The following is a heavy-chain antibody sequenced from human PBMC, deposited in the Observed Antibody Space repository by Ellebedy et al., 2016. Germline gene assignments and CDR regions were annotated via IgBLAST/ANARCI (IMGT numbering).Heavy chain of an antibody. CDR2: IYYSGST. CDR1: GGSISSSSYY. CDR3: ARALYGDLDY. D-gene: IGHD4-17*01. J-gene: IGHJ4*02. Sequence: SETLSLTCTVSGGSISSSSYYWGWIRQPPGKGLEWIGSIYYSGSTYYNPSLKSRVTISVDTSKNQFSLKLSSVTAADTAVYYCARALYGDLDYWGQGTLVTVSS. V-gene: IGHV4-39*07.